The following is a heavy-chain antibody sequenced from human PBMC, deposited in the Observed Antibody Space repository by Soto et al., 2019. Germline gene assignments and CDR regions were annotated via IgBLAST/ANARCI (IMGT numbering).Heavy chain of an antibody. V-gene: IGHV4-39*01. D-gene: IGHD5-18*01. J-gene: IGHJ6*02. CDR3: TCIFSGGYGYGFYYYGMDV. Sequence: SETLSLTCTVSGGSISSSSYYWGWIRQPPGKGLEWIGSIYYSGSTYYHPSLKSRVTISVDTSKSQFSLKLSSVTAADTAVYYCTCIFSGGYGYGFYYYGMDVWGQGTTVT. CDR2: IYYSGST. CDR1: GGSISSSSYY.